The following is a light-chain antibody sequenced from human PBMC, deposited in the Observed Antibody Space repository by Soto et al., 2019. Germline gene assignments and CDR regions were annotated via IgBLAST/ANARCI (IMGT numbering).Light chain of an antibody. Sequence: AIQMTQSPSSLSASVGDRVTITCRASHDIRNDLGRYQQKPVKAPTLLIYAASTLQIGVPSRSSGSGSGTDFTLTISSLQPEDFATYYCLQGYNFPHTFGPGTKVDIK. CDR1: HDIRND. V-gene: IGKV1-6*01. CDR2: AAS. CDR3: LQGYNFPHT. J-gene: IGKJ3*01.